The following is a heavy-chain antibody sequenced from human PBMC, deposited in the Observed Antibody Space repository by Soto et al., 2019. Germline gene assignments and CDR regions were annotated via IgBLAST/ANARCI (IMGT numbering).Heavy chain of an antibody. J-gene: IGHJ4*02. CDR1: GGSINYFY. Sequence: SETLSLTCTVSGGSINYFYWIWIRQPPGKGLEWIGYIYYSGSTDYNPSLKGRVTISVDTSKNQFSLKLRSVTAADTAVYYCARVGGVAARTFDYWGQGTLVTVSS. V-gene: IGHV4-59*01. D-gene: IGHD6-6*01. CDR3: ARVGGVAARTFDY. CDR2: IYYSGST.